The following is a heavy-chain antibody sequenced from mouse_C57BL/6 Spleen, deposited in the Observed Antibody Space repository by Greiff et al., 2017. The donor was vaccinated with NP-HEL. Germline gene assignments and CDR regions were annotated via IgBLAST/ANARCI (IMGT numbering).Heavy chain of an antibody. Sequence: QVQLQQSGAELMKPGASVKISCKASGYAFSSYWMNWVKQRPGKGLEWIGQIYPGDGDTNYNGKFKGKATLTADKSSSTAYMQLSRLTSEDSAVYFCARPTYYYGSSLPQVFDVWGTGTTVTVSS. V-gene: IGHV1-80*01. CDR1: GYAFSSYW. J-gene: IGHJ1*03. CDR2: IYPGDGDT. CDR3: ARPTYYYGSSLPQVFDV. D-gene: IGHD1-1*01.